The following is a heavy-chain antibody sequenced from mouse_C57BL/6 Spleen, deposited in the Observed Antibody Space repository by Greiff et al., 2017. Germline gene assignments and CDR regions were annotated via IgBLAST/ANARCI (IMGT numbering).Heavy chain of an antibody. CDR3: ARKDYFDY. CDR2: IDPSDSYT. CDR1: GYTFTSYW. Sequence: VQLQQPGAELVMPGASVKLSCKASGYTFTSYWMHWVKQRPGQGLEWIGEIDPSDSYTNYNQKFKGKSTLTVGKSSSTAYMQLSSLTSEDSAVYYCARKDYFDYWGQGTTLTVSS. J-gene: IGHJ2*01. V-gene: IGHV1-69*01.